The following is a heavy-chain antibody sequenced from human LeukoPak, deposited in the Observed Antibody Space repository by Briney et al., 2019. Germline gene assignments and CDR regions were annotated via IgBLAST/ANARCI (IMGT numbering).Heavy chain of an antibody. J-gene: IGHJ4*02. D-gene: IGHD1-14*01. CDR3: ARVLGYEGQWEPLDY. V-gene: IGHV1-46*01. CDR1: GYTFTTYY. CDR2: INPSGGST. Sequence: GASVKVSCKASGYTFTTYYMHWVRQAPGQGLEWMGIINPSGGSTSYAQKFQGRVTMTRDTSTSTVYMELSSLRSEDTAVYYCARVLGYEGQWEPLDYWGQGTLVTVSS.